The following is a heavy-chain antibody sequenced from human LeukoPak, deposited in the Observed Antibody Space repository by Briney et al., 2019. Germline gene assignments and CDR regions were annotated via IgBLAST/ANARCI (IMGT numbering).Heavy chain of an antibody. V-gene: IGHV3-7*04. J-gene: IGHJ3*02. CDR3: ARDPAGLTSGFDI. CDR2: IKQDGSEK. CDR1: GFTFSSYW. Sequence: GGSLRLSCAASGFTFSSYWMSWVREAPGKGLEWVANIKQDGSEKYYVDSVKGRFTISRDNAKNSLYLQMNSLRAEDTSVYYCARDPAGLTSGFDIWGQGTMVTVSS.